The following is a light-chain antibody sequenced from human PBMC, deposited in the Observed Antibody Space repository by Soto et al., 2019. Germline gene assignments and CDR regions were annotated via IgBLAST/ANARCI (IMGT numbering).Light chain of an antibody. CDR1: SSDVGAYND. Sequence: QSALTQPASVSGSPGQSITISCTGTSSDVGAYNDVSWHQQHPGKAPKLMIFEVSDRPSGVSNRFSGSKSGNTASLTISGLQDEDAVDYYCSSYASSNPLVFGGGTKVTVL. CDR3: SSYASSNPLV. J-gene: IGLJ2*01. CDR2: EVS. V-gene: IGLV2-14*01.